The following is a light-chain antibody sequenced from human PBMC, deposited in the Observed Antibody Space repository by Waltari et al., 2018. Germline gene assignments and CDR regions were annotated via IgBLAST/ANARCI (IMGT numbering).Light chain of an antibody. CDR2: RAS. V-gene: IGKV1-5*03. J-gene: IGKJ1*01. CDR3: QQYNYYPAT. Sequence: DIQMTQSPSTLSVSVGDRVTLTCRASQSISSWLAWYQQKPGKAPKVLISRASSLESGVPSRFSGSGSGTEFSLVISSLQPDDFGTYYCQQYNYYPATFGQGTNVEIK. CDR1: QSISSW.